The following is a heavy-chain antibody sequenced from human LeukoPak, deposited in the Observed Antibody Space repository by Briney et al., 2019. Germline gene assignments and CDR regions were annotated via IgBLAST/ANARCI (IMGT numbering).Heavy chain of an antibody. Sequence: GGSLRLSCAASGFTFSRYDMHWVRQAPGKGLEWVSAISGSGDSTYYVDSVKGRFTFSRDNSKNTLFLQMNSLRAEDTAVYYCAKVRSIAPNYYFDYWGQETLVTVSS. CDR2: ISGSGDST. D-gene: IGHD6-6*01. J-gene: IGHJ4*02. CDR1: GFTFSRYD. V-gene: IGHV3-23*01. CDR3: AKVRSIAPNYYFDY.